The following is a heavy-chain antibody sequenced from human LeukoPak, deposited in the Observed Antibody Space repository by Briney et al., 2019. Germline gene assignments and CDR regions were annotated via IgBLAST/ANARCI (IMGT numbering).Heavy chain of an antibody. CDR2: VTGPGDTT. V-gene: IGHV3-23*01. CDR1: EFTFTNYA. Sequence: PGGSLRLSCATSEFTFTNYAMNWVRQAPGKGLEWVSAVTGPGDTTYYADSVKGRFFMSREDSKTTVYLQMNSLRAEDTAIHYCAKGAEIDLWGQGTLVTVSS. J-gene: IGHJ5*02. CDR3: AKGAEIDL. D-gene: IGHD3-16*01.